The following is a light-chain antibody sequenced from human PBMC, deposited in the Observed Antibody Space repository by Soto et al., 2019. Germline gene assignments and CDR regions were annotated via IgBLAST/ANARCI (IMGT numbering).Light chain of an antibody. J-gene: IGKJ5*01. CDR2: AAS. V-gene: IGKV1-39*01. CDR3: QQSDSIPIT. Sequence: IQLTQSPSSLSASVGDRVTITCRASQGISSYLAWYQQKPGKAPKLLIYAASSLQSGVPSRFSGSGSGTDFTLTISSLQPEDFATYYCQQSDSIPITFGQGTRLEI. CDR1: QGISSY.